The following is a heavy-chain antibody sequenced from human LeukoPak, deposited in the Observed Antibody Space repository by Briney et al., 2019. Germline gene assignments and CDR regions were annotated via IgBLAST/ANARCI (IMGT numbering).Heavy chain of an antibody. V-gene: IGHV1-18*04. D-gene: IGHD6-19*01. J-gene: IGHJ4*02. CDR3: ARDEVARPEWLPPPSNYYFDF. CDR2: DSAYNGNT. Sequence: GPSVSVSCTVSVYTFTSYGLSWARQAPGQGLEWMGWDSAYNGNTNYAQKLQGRVTMTTDTSKSTAYMELRSLRSDDTAVYYCARDEVARPEWLPPPSNYYFDFWGQGTLVTVSS. CDR1: VYTFTSYG.